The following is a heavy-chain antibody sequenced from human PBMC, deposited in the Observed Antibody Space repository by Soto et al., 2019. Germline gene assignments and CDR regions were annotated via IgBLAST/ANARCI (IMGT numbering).Heavy chain of an antibody. CDR1: GFTFSSYW. J-gene: IGHJ4*02. V-gene: IGHV3-74*01. D-gene: IGHD3-3*01. Sequence: SLRLSCAASGFTFSSYWMHWVRQAPGKGLVWVSRINSDGSSTSYADSVKGRFTISRDNAKNTLYLQMNSLRAEDTAVYYCARDSRELRFLEWLLWFDYWGQGTLVTVSS. CDR3: ARDSRELRFLEWLLWFDY. CDR2: INSDGSST.